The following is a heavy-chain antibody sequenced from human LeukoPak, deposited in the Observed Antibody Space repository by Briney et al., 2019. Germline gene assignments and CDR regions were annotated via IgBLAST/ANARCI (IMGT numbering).Heavy chain of an antibody. D-gene: IGHD3-22*01. CDR1: GYTFTGYY. J-gene: IGHJ4*02. CDR3: ARDPYSSGYYTNSFDY. Sequence: ASVKVSCKASGYTFTGYYMHWVRQAPGQGLEWMGWINPNSGGTNYAQKFQGRVTMTRDTSISTAYMELSRLRSDDTAVYYCARDPYSSGYYTNSFDYWGQGTLVTVSS. CDR2: INPNSGGT. V-gene: IGHV1-2*02.